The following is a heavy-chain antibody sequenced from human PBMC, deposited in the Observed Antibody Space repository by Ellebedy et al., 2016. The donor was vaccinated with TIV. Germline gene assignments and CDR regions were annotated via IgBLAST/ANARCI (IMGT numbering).Heavy chain of an antibody. CDR2: ISYDGGNK. CDR3: ARGLAGAYGGDFDY. Sequence: PGGSLRLSCAASGFTFSNYAMHWVRQAPGKGLDWVAVISYDGGNKFYADSVKGRFTISRDNNKNTLYLQMNNPRIRDTAIYVCARGLAGAYGGDFDYWGQGSLVTFSS. V-gene: IGHV3-30-3*01. D-gene: IGHD1-26*01. CDR1: GFTFSNYA. J-gene: IGHJ4*02.